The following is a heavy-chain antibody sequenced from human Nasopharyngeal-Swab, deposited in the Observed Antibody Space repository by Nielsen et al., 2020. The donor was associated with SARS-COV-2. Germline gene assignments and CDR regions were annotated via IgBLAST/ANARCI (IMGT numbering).Heavy chain of an antibody. V-gene: IGHV3-23*01. CDR1: GFTFSSYA. J-gene: IGHJ6*02. D-gene: IGHD3-10*01. CDR2: ISGSGGST. CDR3: ARDLEGETTVLLWFGVYGMDV. Sequence: GGSLRLSCAASGFTFSSYAMSWVRQAPGKGLEWVSAISGSGGSTYYADSVKGRFTISRDNSKNTLYLQMNSLRDEDTAVYYCARDLEGETTVLLWFGVYGMDVWGQGTTVTVSS.